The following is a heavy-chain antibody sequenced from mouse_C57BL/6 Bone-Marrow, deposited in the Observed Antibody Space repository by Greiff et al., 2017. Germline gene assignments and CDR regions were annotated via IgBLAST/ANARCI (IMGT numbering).Heavy chain of an antibody. CDR3: ARDALYYDVYWYFDV. J-gene: IGHJ1*03. CDR1: GFTFSDFY. Sequence: EVQVVESGGGLVQSGRSLRLSCATSGFTFSDFYMEWVRQAPGKGLEWIAASRNKANDYTTEYSSSVKGRFIVSRDTSQSILYLQMNALRAEDTAIYYCARDALYYDVYWYFDVWGTGTTVTVSS. CDR2: SRNKANDYTT. D-gene: IGHD2-4*01. V-gene: IGHV7-1*01.